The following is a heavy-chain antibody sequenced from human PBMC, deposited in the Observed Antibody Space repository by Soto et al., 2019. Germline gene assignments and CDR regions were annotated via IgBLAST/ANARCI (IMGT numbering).Heavy chain of an antibody. CDR3: ERRIPGTYGAFDL. V-gene: IGHV3-74*01. CDR2: ISGDGSST. J-gene: IGHJ3*01. D-gene: IGHD1-7*01. Sequence: GGSLRLSCAASEFTFRSYWMHWVRQSPGKGLVWVSRISGDGSSTNYADSVKGRFTISRDNAKNTVYLQIDSLRAEDTAVYYCERRIPGTYGAFDLWGQGTMVTVSS. CDR1: EFTFRSYW.